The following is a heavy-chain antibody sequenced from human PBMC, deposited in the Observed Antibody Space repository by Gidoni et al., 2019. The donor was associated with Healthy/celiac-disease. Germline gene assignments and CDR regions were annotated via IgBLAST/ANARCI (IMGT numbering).Heavy chain of an antibody. J-gene: IGHJ3*02. D-gene: IGHD6-13*01. Sequence: EVQLVESGGGLVQPGRSLRLSCTASGFTFGDYAMSWFRQAPGKGLEWVGFIRSKAYGGTTEYAASVKGRFTISRDDSKSIAYLQMNSLKTEDTAVYYCTRAPYSSSWYGSTFDIWGQGTMVTVSS. CDR1: GFTFGDYA. V-gene: IGHV3-49*03. CDR3: TRAPYSSSWYGSTFDI. CDR2: IRSKAYGGTT.